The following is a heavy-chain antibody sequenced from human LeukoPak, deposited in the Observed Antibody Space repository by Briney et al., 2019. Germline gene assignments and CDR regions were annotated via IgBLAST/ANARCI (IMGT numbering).Heavy chain of an antibody. V-gene: IGHV3-7*05. J-gene: IGHJ6*02. Sequence: GGSLRLSCAASGFTFSSYWMSWVRQAPGKGLEWVANIKQDGSEEVYVDSVEGRFTISRDNAKNSLFLQMNTLRAENTAVYYCARDPYSSTWSYGMDVWGQGTTVTVSS. CDR3: ARDPYSSTWSYGMDV. CDR2: IKQDGSEE. D-gene: IGHD6-6*01. CDR1: GFTFSSYW.